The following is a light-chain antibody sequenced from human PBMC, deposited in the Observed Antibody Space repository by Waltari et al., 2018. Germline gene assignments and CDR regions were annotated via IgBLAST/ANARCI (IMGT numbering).Light chain of an antibody. V-gene: IGLV3-25*03. CDR3: QSADSSGRV. CDR1: ALPKQY. Sequence: SYELTQPPSVSVSPGQTARITCSGDALPKQYAYWYQQKPGQAPVVVIYKDSERPSGIPERFSGSSSGTTFTLTISGVQAEDEADYYCQSADSSGRVFGGGTKLIVL. J-gene: IGLJ2*01. CDR2: KDS.